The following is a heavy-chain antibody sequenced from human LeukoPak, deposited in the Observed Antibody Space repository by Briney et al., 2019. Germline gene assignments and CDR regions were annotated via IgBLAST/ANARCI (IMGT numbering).Heavy chain of an antibody. D-gene: IGHD3-22*01. Sequence: AGVSLRRSCAASGFTFSSYTMNWVRQAPGKGLEWVSSISANSNHIYYADSVKGRFTISRDNARNSLFLQMNTLRAEDTAVYFCARGGISMIVVWGQGTLVTVSS. J-gene: IGHJ4*02. V-gene: IGHV3-21*01. CDR2: ISANSNHI. CDR1: GFTFSSYT. CDR3: ARGGISMIVV.